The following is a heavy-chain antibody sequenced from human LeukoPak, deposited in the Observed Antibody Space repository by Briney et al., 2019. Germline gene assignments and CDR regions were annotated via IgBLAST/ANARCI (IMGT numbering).Heavy chain of an antibody. J-gene: IGHJ6*02. Sequence: PGGSLRLSCAASGFTFSDYYMSWIRQAPGKGLEWVSYISSSGSTIYYADSVKGRFTISRDNAKNSLYLQMNSLRAEDTAVYYCARLNCGYDYYYYGMDVWGQGTTVTVSS. CDR3: ARLNCGYDYYYYGMDV. CDR2: ISSSGSTI. CDR1: GFTFSDYY. V-gene: IGHV3-11*01. D-gene: IGHD5-12*01.